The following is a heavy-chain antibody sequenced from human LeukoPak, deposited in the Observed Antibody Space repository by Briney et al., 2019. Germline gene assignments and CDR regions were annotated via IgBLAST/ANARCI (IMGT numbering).Heavy chain of an antibody. CDR1: GFTFSSYW. CDR3: ARGSSGTYHAFIDY. J-gene: IGHJ4*02. Sequence: GGSLRLSCAASGFTFSSYWMSWVRQAPGKGLEWVASVKQDGSEKHYVDSVRGRFTISRDNARNSLYLQMNSLRAEDTAVYYCARGSSGTYHAFIDYWGQGTLGTVS. D-gene: IGHD1-26*01. V-gene: IGHV3-7*01. CDR2: VKQDGSEK.